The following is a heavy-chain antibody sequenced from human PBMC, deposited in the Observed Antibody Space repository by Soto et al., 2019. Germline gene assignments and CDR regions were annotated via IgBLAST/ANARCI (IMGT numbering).Heavy chain of an antibody. D-gene: IGHD6-19*01. J-gene: IGHJ3*02. CDR2: IDPSDSYT. CDR3: ASGGITVTGTSHHDVFDI. Sequence: EVQLEQSGVEVKKPGESLRISCKGSGYSFTSHWISWVRQMPGKGLEWMGRIDPSDSYTNYSPSFQGHVTISADKSISTAYLQWSSLMASDTAMYYCASGGITVTGTSHHDVFDIWGQGTVVTVSS. V-gene: IGHV5-10-1*03. CDR1: GYSFTSHW.